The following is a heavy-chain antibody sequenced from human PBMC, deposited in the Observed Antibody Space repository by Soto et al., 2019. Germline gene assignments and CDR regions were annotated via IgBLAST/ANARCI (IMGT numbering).Heavy chain of an antibody. CDR2: ISSSSSTI. V-gene: IGHV3-48*04. Sequence: GGSLRLSCAASGFTFSSYSMNWVRQAPGKGLEWVSYISSSSSTIYYADSVKGRFTISRDNAKNSLYPQMNSLRAEDPALYYCARGRETGTSYFDYWGQGTLVPVSS. J-gene: IGHJ4*02. CDR3: ARGRETGTSYFDY. CDR1: GFTFSSYS. D-gene: IGHD1-7*01.